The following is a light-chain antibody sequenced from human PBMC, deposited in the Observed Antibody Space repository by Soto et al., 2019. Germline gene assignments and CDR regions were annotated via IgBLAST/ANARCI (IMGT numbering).Light chain of an antibody. J-gene: IGKJ4*01. CDR3: QQFATSPLT. CDR1: QSISNK. Sequence: EIVLTQSPATLSLSPGERATLSCRASQSISNKLVWYQQKPGQAPRLLIYGASSRATGIPDRFSGSGSGTDFTLTISRLEPEDFAVYYCQQFATSPLTFGGGTKVDIK. V-gene: IGKV3-20*01. CDR2: GAS.